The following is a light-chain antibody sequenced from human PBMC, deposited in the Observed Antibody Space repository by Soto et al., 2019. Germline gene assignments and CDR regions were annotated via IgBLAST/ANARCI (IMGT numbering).Light chain of an antibody. CDR1: QSVRGY. CDR2: DAS. CDR3: QQRSTWPPT. Sequence: EIVLTQSPATLSLSTGIRATLSCRARQSVRGYLAWYQQKPGQAPRLLIYDASNRATGIPARFSGSGSGTDFTLSITSLDPEDFAVYYCQQRSTWPPTFGGGTKAEI. V-gene: IGKV3-11*01. J-gene: IGKJ4*01.